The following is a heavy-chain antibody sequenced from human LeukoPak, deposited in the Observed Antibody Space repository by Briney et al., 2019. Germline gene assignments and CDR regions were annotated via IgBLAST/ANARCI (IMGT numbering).Heavy chain of an antibody. J-gene: IGHJ5*02. CDR3: ARGRYSAGDNWFDP. D-gene: IGHD3-9*01. Sequence: SETLSLTCTVSGGSITSSYWSWIRQSPGKGLEWIGYIHYTGSTNYNPSLKSRVTMLIDTSKNQFSLKLSSVTAADTAVYYCARGRYSAGDNWFDPWGQGTLVIVPS. CDR2: IHYTGST. CDR1: GGSITSSY. V-gene: IGHV4-59*01.